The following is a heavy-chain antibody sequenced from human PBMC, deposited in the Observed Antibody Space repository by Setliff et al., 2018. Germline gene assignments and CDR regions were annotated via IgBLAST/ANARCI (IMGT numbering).Heavy chain of an antibody. V-gene: IGHV4-30-4*08. CDR3: ARGYGVLTGYYNY. CDR1: GGSISSGDYY. J-gene: IGHJ4*02. Sequence: PSETLSLTCTVSGGSISSGDYYWSWIRQPPGKGLEWIGYIYYSGSTYYNPSLKSRVTISVDTSKNQFSLKLSSVTAADTAVYYCARGYGVLTGYYNYWGQGTLVTVSS. CDR2: IYYSGST. D-gene: IGHD3-9*01.